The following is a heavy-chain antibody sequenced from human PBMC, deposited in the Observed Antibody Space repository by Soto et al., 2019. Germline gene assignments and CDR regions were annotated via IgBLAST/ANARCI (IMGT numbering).Heavy chain of an antibody. CDR1: GFTFSGYA. V-gene: IGHV3-23*01. D-gene: IGHD2-2*01. CDR2: ISGSGGST. Sequence: PGGSLRLSCAASGFTFSGYAMSWVRQAPGKGLEWVSAISGSGGSTYYADSVKGRFTISRDNSKITLYLQMNSLRAEDTAVYYCAKDRVVVPAARFDYWCQGTMVTVSS. CDR3: AKDRVVVPAARFDY. J-gene: IGHJ4*02.